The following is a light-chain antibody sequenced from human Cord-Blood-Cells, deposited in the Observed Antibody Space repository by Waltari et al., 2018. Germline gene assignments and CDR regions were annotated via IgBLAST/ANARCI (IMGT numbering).Light chain of an antibody. CDR2: KVS. CDR3: MQGTHWPLT. Sequence: DVEMTQSPLSLRVTLGQPAAISCRSSQSLVYSDGNNYLNWFQQSPGQSPRSLIYKVSNRDSAVPDRFSGRGSGTDFTLKISRVEAEDVGVDYCMQGTHWPLTFGGGTKVEIK. CDR1: QSLVYSDGNNY. V-gene: IGKV2-30*01. J-gene: IGKJ4*01.